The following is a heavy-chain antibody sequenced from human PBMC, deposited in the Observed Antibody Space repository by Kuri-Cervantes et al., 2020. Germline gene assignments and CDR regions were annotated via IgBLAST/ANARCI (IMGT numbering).Heavy chain of an antibody. CDR2: INHSGST. CDR3: ARGQWLVRKRSNVVPFDP. Sequence: GSLRLSCAVYGGSFSGYYWSWIRRPPGKGLEWIGEINHSGSTNYNPSLKSRVTISVDTSKNQFSLKLSSVTAADTAVYYCARGQWLVRKRSNVVPFDPWGQGTLVTVSS. V-gene: IGHV4-34*01. J-gene: IGHJ5*02. CDR1: GGSFSGYY. D-gene: IGHD6-19*01.